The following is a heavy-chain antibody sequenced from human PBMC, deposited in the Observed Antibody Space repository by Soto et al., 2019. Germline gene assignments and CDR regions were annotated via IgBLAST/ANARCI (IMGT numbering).Heavy chain of an antibody. CDR2: IWYDGSNK. V-gene: IGHV3-33*01. CDR1: GFTFSSYG. Sequence: WVLRLSCAASGFTFSSYGMHWVRQAPGKGLEWVAVIWYDGSNKYYADYVKGRFTISRDNSKNTLYLQMNSLRAEDTAVYYCARSGTWFGELPRFDPWGQGTLVTVSS. D-gene: IGHD3-10*01. J-gene: IGHJ5*02. CDR3: ARSGTWFGELPRFDP.